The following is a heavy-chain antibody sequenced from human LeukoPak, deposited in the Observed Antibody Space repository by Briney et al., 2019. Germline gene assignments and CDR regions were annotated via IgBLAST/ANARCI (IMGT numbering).Heavy chain of an antibody. D-gene: IGHD1-26*01. CDR3: AKDSYLRPSGSSLDY. CDR1: GFTFSSYG. CDR2: IRYDGSNK. V-gene: IGHV3-30*02. J-gene: IGHJ4*02. Sequence: GGSLRLSCAASGFTFSSYGMHWVRQAPGKGLEWVAFIRYDGSNKYYADSVKGRFTISRDNSKNTLYLQMNSLRAEDAAVYYCAKDSYLRPSGSSLDYWGQGTLVTVSS.